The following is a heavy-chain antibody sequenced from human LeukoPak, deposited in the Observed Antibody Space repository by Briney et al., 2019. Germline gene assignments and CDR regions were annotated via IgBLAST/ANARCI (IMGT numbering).Heavy chain of an antibody. CDR2: IHHSGST. J-gene: IGHJ3*01. CDR1: GDSVSSRYW. Sequence: PSGTLSLTCAVSGDSVSSRYWWGWVRQAPEKGLEWIWEIHHSGSTNYNPSFNSRVTMSIDESKSQFSLKLTSVTAADTAMYFCAGGMAIISGDAFDVWGQGTKVTVSS. CDR3: AGGMAIISGDAFDV. D-gene: IGHD5-24*01. V-gene: IGHV4-4*02.